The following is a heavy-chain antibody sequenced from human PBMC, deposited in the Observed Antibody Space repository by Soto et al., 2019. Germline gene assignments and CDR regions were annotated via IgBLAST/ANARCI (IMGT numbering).Heavy chain of an antibody. CDR2: ISAYNCNT. Sequence: QLMQSGAEVKKPGASVQVSCKASGYTFSSYNINWVRQVPGHGLEWLGWISAYNCNTKYAENLQGRVTMTTDTSTSTAYMEMRSLISDDTALYYCARGRYCASGSCASDYWGQGTLVTVSS. J-gene: IGHJ4*02. CDR3: ARGRYCASGSCASDY. CDR1: GYTFSSYN. V-gene: IGHV1-18*01. D-gene: IGHD2-15*01.